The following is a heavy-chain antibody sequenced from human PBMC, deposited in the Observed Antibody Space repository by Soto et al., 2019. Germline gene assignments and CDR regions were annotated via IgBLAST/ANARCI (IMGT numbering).Heavy chain of an antibody. CDR1: GGSISSGDYY. Sequence: SETLSLTCTVSGGSISSGDYYWSWIRQPPGKGLEWIGYIYYSGSTYYNPSLKSRVTISVDTSKNQFSLKLSSVTAADTAVYYCARGVSTVTIFDYWGQGTLVTVSS. CDR3: ARGVSTVTIFDY. CDR2: IYYSGST. J-gene: IGHJ4*02. D-gene: IGHD4-17*01. V-gene: IGHV4-30-4*01.